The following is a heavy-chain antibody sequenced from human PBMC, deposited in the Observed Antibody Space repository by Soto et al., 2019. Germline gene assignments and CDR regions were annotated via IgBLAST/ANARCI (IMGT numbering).Heavy chain of an antibody. J-gene: IGHJ5*01. V-gene: IGHV6-1*01. CDR3: GSVFSLDS. D-gene: IGHD2-15*01. CDR2: TYYRSKWHN. CDR1: GDSVSNNNAA. Sequence: SQTLSLTCVISGDSVSNNNAAWNWIRQTPSRGLEWLGRTYYRSKWHNDYAVSVRSRITINPDTSKNQFSLQLTSVTPEDTAVYFCGSVFSLDSWGQGTLVTVSS.